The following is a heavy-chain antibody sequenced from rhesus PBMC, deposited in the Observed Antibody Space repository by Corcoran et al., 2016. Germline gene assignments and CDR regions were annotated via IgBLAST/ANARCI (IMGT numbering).Heavy chain of an antibody. D-gene: IGHD2-39*01. CDR2: IYGNSAST. CDR3: ARACSRGVCYAAFDY. V-gene: IGHV4-143*01. J-gene: IGHJ4*01. CDR1: GGSISGYYY. Sequence: QVQLQESGPGLVKPSETLSLTCTVSGGSISGYYYWSWLRQPTGKGLGWIGGIYGNSASTYYNPSLKSRVTISKDTSKNQFSLKLSSVTAADTAVYYCARACSRGVCYAAFDYWGQGVLVTVSS.